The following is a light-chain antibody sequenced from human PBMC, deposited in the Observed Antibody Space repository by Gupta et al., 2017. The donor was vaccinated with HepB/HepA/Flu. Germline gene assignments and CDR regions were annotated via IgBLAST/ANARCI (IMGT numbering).Light chain of an antibody. CDR2: GNK. CDR1: SSNIGAGYD. J-gene: IGLJ1*01. Sequence: QSVLPQPPSVSGAPGQRVTISCTGSSSNIGAGYDVHWYQQLPGTAPKLLLYGNKNRHSGVPARCSGSKSGTSAALAITGLQAEEEADYYCQSYDSSRSGSYVFGTGTKVTVL. V-gene: IGLV1-40*01. CDR3: QSYDSSRSGSYV.